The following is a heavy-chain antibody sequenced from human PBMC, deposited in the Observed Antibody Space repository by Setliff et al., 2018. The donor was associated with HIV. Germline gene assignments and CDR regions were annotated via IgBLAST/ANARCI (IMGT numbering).Heavy chain of an antibody. J-gene: IGHJ4*02. CDR1: GFTLSSYA. Sequence: AGGSLRLSCAASGFTLSSYAMSWVRQAPGKGLEWVSAISVSGGNTYYTDSVKGRFTISRDNSKNTLYLQMNSLRAEDTAVYYCASGGIAAAGTPDYFDFWGQGTLVTVSS. V-gene: IGHV3-23*01. CDR2: ISVSGGNT. D-gene: IGHD6-13*01. CDR3: ASGGIAAAGTPDYFDF.